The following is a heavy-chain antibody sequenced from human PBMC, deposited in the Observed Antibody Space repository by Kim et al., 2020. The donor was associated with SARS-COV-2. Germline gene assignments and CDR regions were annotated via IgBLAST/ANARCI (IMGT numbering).Heavy chain of an antibody. CDR1: GFTFSSYE. D-gene: IGHD6-13*01. CDR2: ISSSGSTI. V-gene: IGHV3-48*03. CDR3: ARGGGSSWYDGYFDY. Sequence: GGSLRLSCAASGFTFSSYEMNWVRQAPGKGLEWVSYISSSGSTIYYADSVKGRFTISRDNAKNSLYLQMNSLRAEDTAVYYCARGGGSSWYDGYFDYWGQGTLVTVSS. J-gene: IGHJ4*02.